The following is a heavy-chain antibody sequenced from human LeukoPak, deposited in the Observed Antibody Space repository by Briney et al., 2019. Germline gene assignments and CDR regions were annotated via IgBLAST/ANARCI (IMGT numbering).Heavy chain of an antibody. D-gene: IGHD5-12*01. CDR3: AREYSGYDWGHFDF. CDR1: GYTFTSYG. J-gene: IGHJ4*02. V-gene: IGHV1-18*01. CDR2: ISAYNGNT. Sequence: ASVKVSCKASGYTFTSYGISWVRQAPGQGLEWMGWISAYNGNTNYAQKFQGRVTMTTDTSKTTAYMELRSLRSDDTALCYCAREYSGYDWGHFDFWGQGTLVTVCS.